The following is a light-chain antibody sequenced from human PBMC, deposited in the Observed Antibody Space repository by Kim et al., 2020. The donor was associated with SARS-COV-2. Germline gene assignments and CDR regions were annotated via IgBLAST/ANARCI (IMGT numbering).Light chain of an antibody. CDR2: KIS. CDR3: MQTTQFPYT. CDR1: QSLVHSNGNTY. V-gene: IGKV2-24*01. Sequence: HPASISCRSSQSLVHSNGNTYLSLLQQRPGQPPRLLFYKISNRFSGVPDRFSGGGAGTDFTLKISRVEVEDVAVYYCMQTTQFPYTFGQGTKLEI. J-gene: IGKJ2*01.